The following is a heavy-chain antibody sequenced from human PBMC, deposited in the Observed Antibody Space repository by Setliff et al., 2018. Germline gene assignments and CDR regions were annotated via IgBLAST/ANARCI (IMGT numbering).Heavy chain of an antibody. V-gene: IGHV4-39*07. D-gene: IGHD5-18*01. Sequence: SETLSLTCTVSGGPISSSSYYWVWIRQPPGKGLEWIGNIFDSGSTYYNPSLKSRVTISIDTSKNQFSLKLSSVTAADTAVYFCASTTYGYSYDYWGQGTLVTVSS. J-gene: IGHJ4*02. CDR2: IFDSGST. CDR1: GGPISSSSYY. CDR3: ASTTYGYSYDY.